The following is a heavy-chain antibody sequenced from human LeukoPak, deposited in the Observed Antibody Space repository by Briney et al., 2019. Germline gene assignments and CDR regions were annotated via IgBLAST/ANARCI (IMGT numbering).Heavy chain of an antibody. CDR1: GFTFSSYG. CDR2: IWYDGSNK. V-gene: IGHV3-33*06. J-gene: IGHJ4*02. Sequence: GGSLRLSCAASGFTFSSYGMHWVRQAPGKGLEWVAVIWYDGSNKYYADSVKGRFTISRDNSKNTLYLQMNSLRAEDTAVYYCAKDGVSSGWYVLDYWGQGTLVTVSS. CDR3: AKDGVSSGWYVLDY. D-gene: IGHD6-19*01.